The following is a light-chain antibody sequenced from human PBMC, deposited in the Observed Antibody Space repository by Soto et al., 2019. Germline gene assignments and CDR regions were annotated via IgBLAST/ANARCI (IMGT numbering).Light chain of an antibody. CDR1: QSVTSDY. CDR2: GAS. Sequence: EIVLTQSPGTLSLSPGERATLSCRASQSVTSDYLAWYQQKPGQAPRLLIHGASSRATGIPDRFSGSGSGTGFTLTISRLEPEDFAVYYCQQYGRPFGQGTKVDI. CDR3: QQYGRP. J-gene: IGKJ1*01. V-gene: IGKV3-20*01.